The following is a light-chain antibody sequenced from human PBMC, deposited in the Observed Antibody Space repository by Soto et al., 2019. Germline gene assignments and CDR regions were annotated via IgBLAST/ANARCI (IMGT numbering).Light chain of an antibody. CDR1: QGIRND. Sequence: AIQMTQSPSSLSASVGDRVTITCRASQGIRNDLGWYQQKPGKAPKLLIYAASSLQSGVPSRFSGSGSGTDFTLTISSLQPEDVATYCCLQDYNSLRTFGQGTKVEIK. CDR2: AAS. V-gene: IGKV1-6*01. J-gene: IGKJ1*01. CDR3: LQDYNSLRT.